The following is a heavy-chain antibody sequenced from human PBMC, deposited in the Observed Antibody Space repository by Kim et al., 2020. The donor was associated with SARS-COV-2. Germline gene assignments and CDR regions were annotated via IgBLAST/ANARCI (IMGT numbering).Heavy chain of an antibody. V-gene: IGHV1-69*01. J-gene: IGHJ3*02. D-gene: IGHD4-17*01. CDR3: ARVGRTTVVTDAFDI. Sequence: QKFQGRVTITADESTSTAYMELSSLRSEDTAVYYCARVGRTTVVTDAFDIWGQGTMVTVSS.